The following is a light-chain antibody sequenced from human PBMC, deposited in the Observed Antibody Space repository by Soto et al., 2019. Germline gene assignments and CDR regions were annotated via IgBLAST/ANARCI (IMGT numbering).Light chain of an antibody. CDR2: EVS. V-gene: IGLV2-14*01. J-gene: IGLJ2*01. CDR3: SSYTSSSNVV. Sequence: QSVLTQPASVSGSPGQSITISCTGTSSDVGGYNYVSWYQQHPGKAPKLMIYEVSNRPSGVSTRFSGSKSGNTAPLTISGLQAEDEADYYCSSYTSSSNVVFGGGTKVTVL. CDR1: SSDVGGYNY.